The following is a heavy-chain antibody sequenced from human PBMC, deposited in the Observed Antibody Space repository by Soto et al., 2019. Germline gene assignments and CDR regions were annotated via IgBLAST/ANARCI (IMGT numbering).Heavy chain of an antibody. CDR2: IDPSDSST. Sequence: GESLKISCKGSGYDFSTYWISWVCQMPGKGLEWMGRIDPSDSSTSYSPSFQGHVTISSDKSIYTAFLQWTSLKTSDSAMYYCARLGVYYGMDVWGQGTTVTVSS. D-gene: IGHD3-3*01. J-gene: IGHJ6*02. CDR3: ARLGVYYGMDV. V-gene: IGHV5-10-1*01. CDR1: GYDFSTYW.